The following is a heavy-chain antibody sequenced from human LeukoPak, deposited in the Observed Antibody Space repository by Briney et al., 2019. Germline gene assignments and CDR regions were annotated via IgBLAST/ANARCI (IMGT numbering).Heavy chain of an antibody. CDR3: ARVLTTVTRYSWFDP. J-gene: IGHJ5*02. CDR2: IYYSGST. CDR1: GGSISSHY. V-gene: IGHV4-59*11. D-gene: IGHD4-17*01. Sequence: SETLSLTCTVSGGSISSHYWSWIRQPPGKGLEWIGYIYYSGSTNYNPSLKSRVTISVDTSKNQFSLKLSSVTAADTAVYYCARVLTTVTRYSWFDPWGQGTLVTVSS.